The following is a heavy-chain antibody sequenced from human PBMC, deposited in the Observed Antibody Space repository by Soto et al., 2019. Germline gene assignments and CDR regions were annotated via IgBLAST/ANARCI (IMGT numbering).Heavy chain of an antibody. CDR3: AGGTGAYFDY. CDR2: IYSDGNT. Sequence: EVPLVETGGGLIQPGGSLRLSCAASGFAVSSNYMSWVRQAPGKGLEWVSVIYSDGNTYYADSVKGRFTISRDNSKNTMYLQMNSLIAEDTAVYYCAGGTGAYFDYWGQGTLVTVSS. J-gene: IGHJ4*02. V-gene: IGHV3-53*02. CDR1: GFAVSSNY. D-gene: IGHD2-15*01.